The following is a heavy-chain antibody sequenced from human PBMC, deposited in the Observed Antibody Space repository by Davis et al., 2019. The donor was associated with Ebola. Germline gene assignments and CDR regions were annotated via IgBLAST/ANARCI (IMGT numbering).Heavy chain of an antibody. CDR3: ARALGYCRFDP. CDR2: IYYSGST. CDR1: GASISSSSYY. D-gene: IGHD1-26*01. Sequence: SETLSLTCTVSGASISSSSYYWSWIRQPPGTGLERIGYIYYSGSTNYNPSLKSRVTITVDTAKNQFSLKLSSVTAADTAVYYCARALGYCRFDPWGQGTLVTVSS. J-gene: IGHJ5*02. V-gene: IGHV4-61*05.